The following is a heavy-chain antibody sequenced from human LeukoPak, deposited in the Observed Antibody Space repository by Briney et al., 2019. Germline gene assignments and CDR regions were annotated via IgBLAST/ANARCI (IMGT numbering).Heavy chain of an antibody. CDR3: AKSGIASSGYYPRYYFDY. CDR1: GFTFSSYA. CDR2: FSGSGGST. V-gene: IGHV3-23*01. J-gene: IGHJ4*02. D-gene: IGHD3-22*01. Sequence: GGSLRLSCAASGFTFSSYAMSWVRQAPGKGLEWVSAFSGSGGSTYYADSVKGRFTISRDNSKNTLYLQMNSLRAEDTAVYYCAKSGIASSGYYPRYYFDYWGQGTLVTVSS.